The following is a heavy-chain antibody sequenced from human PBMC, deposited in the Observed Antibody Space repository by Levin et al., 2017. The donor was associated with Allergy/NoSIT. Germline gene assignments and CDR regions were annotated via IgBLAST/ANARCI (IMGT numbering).Heavy chain of an antibody. Sequence: SGPTLVKPTQTLTLTCTFSGFLLSTSGVGVGWIRQPPGKALEWLALIYWDDDKRHSPSLKSRHTITKDTSTNQVVLGMTDMDPVDTATYYCDHRPGGYSSRWIDTFDIWGHGTLVTVSS. CDR2: IYWDDDK. J-gene: IGHJ3*02. D-gene: IGHD6-13*01. CDR1: GFLLSTSGVG. V-gene: IGHV2-5*02. CDR3: DHRPGGYSSRWIDTFDI.